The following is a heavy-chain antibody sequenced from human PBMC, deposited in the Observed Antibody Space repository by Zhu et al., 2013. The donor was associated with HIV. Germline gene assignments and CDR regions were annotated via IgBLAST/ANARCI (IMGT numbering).Heavy chain of an antibody. J-gene: IGHJ3*01. D-gene: IGHD3-3*01. Sequence: QVQLVQSGAEVKKPGASVKLSCKASGFTFTSYYIHWVRKAPGQGLEWMGIVNPNSGATSYPQKFQGRVTMTRDTSTSTAYMEMYSLTSEDTAVYFCVRDNRDDYYTGAYDAFNFWGQGTLVTVSS. CDR3: VRDNRDDYYTGAYDAFNF. CDR2: VNPNSGAT. CDR1: GFTFTSYY. V-gene: IGHV1-46*01.